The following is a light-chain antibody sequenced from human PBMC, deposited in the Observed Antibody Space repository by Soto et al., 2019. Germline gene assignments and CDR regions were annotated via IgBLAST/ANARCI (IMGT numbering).Light chain of an antibody. J-gene: IGKJ1*01. CDR1: QSVSSSY. CDR2: GAS. CDR3: QQSDNSPRT. Sequence: EIVLTQSPDTLSLSPGERATLSCRASQSVSSSYLAWYQQKPGQAPRLLISGASSRATGIPDRFSGSGSGTDFTVTISRLEPEDFAVYYCQQSDNSPRTFGQGTKVEIK. V-gene: IGKV3-20*01.